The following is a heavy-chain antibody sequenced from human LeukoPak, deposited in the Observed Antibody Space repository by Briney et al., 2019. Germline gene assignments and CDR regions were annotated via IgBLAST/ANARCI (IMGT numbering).Heavy chain of an antibody. J-gene: IGHJ3*02. Sequence: GESLKISCKGSGCRFISYWIGWVRQMPGKGLEWMGTIYPGDSDRRDGPSFQGQVTISVDKSISTAYLQWSSLKASDTAMYYCARRGDFGNWDGFDIRGQGTMITVSS. CDR1: GCRFISYW. V-gene: IGHV5-51*01. CDR2: IYPGDSDR. CDR3: ARRGDFGNWDGFDI. D-gene: IGHD3-16*01.